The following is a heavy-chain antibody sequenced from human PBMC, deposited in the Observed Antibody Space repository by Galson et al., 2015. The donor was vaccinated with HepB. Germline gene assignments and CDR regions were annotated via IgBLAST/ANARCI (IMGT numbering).Heavy chain of an antibody. J-gene: IGHJ2*01. Sequence: SVKVSCKASGYTFTSYGISWVRQAPGQGLEWMGWISAYNGNTNYAQKLQGRVTMTTDTSTSTAYMELRSLRSDDTAVYYCARLYYGSGSLVYFDLWGRGTLVTVSS. V-gene: IGHV1-18*01. D-gene: IGHD3-10*01. CDR2: ISAYNGNT. CDR3: ARLYYGSGSLVYFDL. CDR1: GYTFTSYG.